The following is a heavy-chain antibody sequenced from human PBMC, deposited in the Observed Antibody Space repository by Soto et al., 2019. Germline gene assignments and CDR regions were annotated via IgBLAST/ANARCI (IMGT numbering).Heavy chain of an antibody. D-gene: IGHD6-19*01. CDR1: GGSISSGGYY. J-gene: IGHJ4*02. CDR3: AKRHVAVAGTQWIDC. CDR2: IYYNGDT. V-gene: IGHV4-31*03. Sequence: SETLSLTCTVSGGSISSGGYYWSWIRQHPGKGLEWIGYIYYNGDTYYNPSLKSRVSISIDTSKNQFSLRLTSVTAADTAVYYCAKRHVAVAGTQWIDCWGQGTLVTVS.